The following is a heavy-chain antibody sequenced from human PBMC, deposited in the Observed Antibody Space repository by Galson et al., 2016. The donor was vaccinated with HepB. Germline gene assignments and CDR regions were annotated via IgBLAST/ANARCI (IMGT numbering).Heavy chain of an antibody. J-gene: IGHJ3*02. CDR1: GFTFSSYW. CDR2: IKRDGIEK. D-gene: IGHD2-15*01. V-gene: IGHV3-7*01. CDR3: ARDSGFCSGGSCYGDAFDI. Sequence: SLRLSCAASGFTFSSYWMTWARQAPGKGLEWVANIKRDGIEKYHVDSVKGRFTISRDNAKNSLYLQMDSLRAEDTAVYYCARDSGFCSGGSCYGDAFDIWGQGTMVTVSS.